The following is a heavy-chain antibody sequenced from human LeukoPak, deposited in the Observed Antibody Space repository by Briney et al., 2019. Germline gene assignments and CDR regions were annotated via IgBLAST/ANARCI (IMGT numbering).Heavy chain of an antibody. CDR3: AKTSTLGLYYFDY. D-gene: IGHD3-16*01. CDR2: ISGSDGST. CDR1: GFTFSSYS. J-gene: IGHJ4*02. Sequence: GGSLRLSCAASGFTFSSYSMNWVRQAPGKGLEWVSAISGSDGSTYYADSVKGRFTISRDNSKNTLYLQMNSLRAEDTAVYYCAKTSTLGLYYFDYWGQGTLVTVSS. V-gene: IGHV3-23*01.